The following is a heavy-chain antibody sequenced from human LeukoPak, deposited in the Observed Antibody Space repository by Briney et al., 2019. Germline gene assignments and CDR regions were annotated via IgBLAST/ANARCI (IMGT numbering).Heavy chain of an antibody. CDR3: ARGTLKAAATDFDY. D-gene: IGHD6-13*01. CDR2: ISNTSTYM. CDR1: GFIFSTYT. Sequence: GGSLRLSCAASGFIFSTYTMNWVRQAPGKGLEWVSSISNTSTYMYYAGSVKGRFTISRDNAKKSLYLQMNSLRAEDTALYYCARGTLKAAATDFDYWGQGTLVTVSS. V-gene: IGHV3-21*04. J-gene: IGHJ4*02.